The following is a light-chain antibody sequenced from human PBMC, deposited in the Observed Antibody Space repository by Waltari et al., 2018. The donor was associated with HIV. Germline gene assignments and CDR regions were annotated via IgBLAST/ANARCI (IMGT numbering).Light chain of an antibody. CDR1: SSDVGGYNY. CDR3: GGWDDNLDGWV. Sequence: QSALTQPASVSGSPGQSITISCTGTSSDVGGYNYVSWYQQHPGKAPKLLSYEDNQRPSRIPDRFSGSKSGTSATLGITGLQTGDEADYYCGGWDDNLDGWVFGGGTKLTVL. J-gene: IGLJ3*02. CDR2: EDN. V-gene: IGLV2-14*01.